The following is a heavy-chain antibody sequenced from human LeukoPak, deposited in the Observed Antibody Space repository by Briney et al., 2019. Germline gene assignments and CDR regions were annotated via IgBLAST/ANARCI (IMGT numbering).Heavy chain of an antibody. V-gene: IGHV3-33*01. CDR2: IWYDGSNK. CDR3: ARDLSSSGWYQSLVGY. Sequence: GGSLRLSCAASGFTFSSYGMHWVRQAPGKGLEWVAVIWYDGSNKYYADSVKGRFTISRDNSKNTLYLRMNSLRAEDTAVYYCARDLSSSGWYQSLVGYWGQGTLVTVSS. CDR1: GFTFSSYG. J-gene: IGHJ4*02. D-gene: IGHD6-19*01.